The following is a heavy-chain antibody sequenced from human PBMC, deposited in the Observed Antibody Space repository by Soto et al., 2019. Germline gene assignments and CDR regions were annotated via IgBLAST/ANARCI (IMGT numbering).Heavy chain of an antibody. CDR3: ANRVAARPNTDY. D-gene: IGHD6-6*01. J-gene: IGHJ4*02. CDR1: GFTFSSYA. V-gene: IGHV3-23*01. Sequence: GGSLRLSCAASGFTFSSYAMSWVRQAPGKGLEWVSAISGSGGSTYYADSVKGRFTISRDNSKNTLYLQMNSLRAEDTAVYYCANRVAARPNTDYWGQGTLVTVSS. CDR2: ISGSGGST.